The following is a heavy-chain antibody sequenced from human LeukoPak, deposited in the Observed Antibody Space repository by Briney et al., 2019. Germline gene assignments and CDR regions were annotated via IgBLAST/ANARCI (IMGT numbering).Heavy chain of an antibody. V-gene: IGHV1-69*13. CDR1: GGTFSSYA. Sequence: ASVKVSCKASGGTFSSYAISWVRQAPGQGLEWMGGIIPIFGTANYAQKFQGRVTITADESTSTAYMELSSLRSEDTAVYYCASSVGIVATSINYYYYYMDVWGKGTTVTISS. D-gene: IGHD5-12*01. CDR2: IIPIFGTA. J-gene: IGHJ6*03. CDR3: ASSVGIVATSINYYYYYMDV.